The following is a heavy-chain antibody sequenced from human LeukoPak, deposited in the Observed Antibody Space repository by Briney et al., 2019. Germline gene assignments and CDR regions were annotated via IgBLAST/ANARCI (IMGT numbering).Heavy chain of an antibody. D-gene: IGHD5-24*01. CDR1: GFTFNRYA. Sequence: GGSLSLFCAASGFTFNRYAMHWVPQSTGGGLVWVAVISYDGSKKYYADCVKGRLTISRDNSKNTLYLQMKRLSADDTAVYYCARRGRWLPFLPFDYWGQGTLVTVSS. J-gene: IGHJ4*02. V-gene: IGHV3-30-3*01. CDR3: ARRGRWLPFLPFDY. CDR2: ISYDGSKK.